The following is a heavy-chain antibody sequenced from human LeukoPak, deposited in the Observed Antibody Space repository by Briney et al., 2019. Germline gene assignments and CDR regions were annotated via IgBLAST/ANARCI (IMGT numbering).Heavy chain of an antibody. CDR3: AKDRLRYFDWLSYRVGSYGMDV. V-gene: IGHV3-9*01. J-gene: IGHJ6*02. CDR1: GFTFDDYA. D-gene: IGHD3-9*01. CDR2: ISWNSGSI. Sequence: GGSLRLSCAASGFTFDDYAMHWVRQAPGKGLEWVSGISWNSGSIGYADSVKGRFTISRDNAKNSLYLQMNSLRAEDTALYYCAKDRLRYFDWLSYRVGSYGMDVWGQGTTVTVSS.